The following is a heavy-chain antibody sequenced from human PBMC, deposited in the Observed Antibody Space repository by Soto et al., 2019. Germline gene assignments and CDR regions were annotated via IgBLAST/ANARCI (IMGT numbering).Heavy chain of an antibody. CDR1: GFTLSGYA. D-gene: IGHD4-17*01. CDR2: ISSNGGST. CDR3: AKDREDYGDYFPYYYDY. J-gene: IGHJ4*02. Sequence: GGSLRLSCAASGFTLSGYAMDWVRQAPGKGLEYVSGISSNGGSTYYANSVQGRFTISRDNSKNTLYLQMNSLRAEDTAVYYCAKDREDYGDYFPYYYDYWGQGTLVTVSS. V-gene: IGHV3-64*04.